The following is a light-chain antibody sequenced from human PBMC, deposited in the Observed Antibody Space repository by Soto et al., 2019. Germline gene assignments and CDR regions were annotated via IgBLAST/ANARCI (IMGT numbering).Light chain of an antibody. CDR2: DAS. CDR1: QSVSSY. V-gene: IGKV3-11*01. J-gene: IGKJ4*01. Sequence: EIVLTQSPATLSLSPGERATLSCRASQSVSSYLAWYQQKPGQAPRLLIYDASNRATGIPARFSVSGSGTDFNLTISSRETEDFAIYYCQQRSNWPPVTFGGGTKVEIK. CDR3: QQRSNWPPVT.